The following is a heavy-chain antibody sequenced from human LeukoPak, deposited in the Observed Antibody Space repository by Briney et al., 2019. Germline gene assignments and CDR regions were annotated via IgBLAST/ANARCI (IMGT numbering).Heavy chain of an antibody. D-gene: IGHD6-6*01. CDR3: ARLIEYRTSSRVFDI. CDR1: GYSLTTYG. J-gene: IGHJ3*02. Sequence: ASVKVSCRASGYSLTTYGITWVRQAPGQGLEWMGWITTYNGNTNYARKLQGRVNMTTDTSTNTAYMELGSLRPDDTAVYYCARLIEYRTSSRVFDIWGEKTMVTVSS. CDR2: ITTYNGNT. V-gene: IGHV1-18*01.